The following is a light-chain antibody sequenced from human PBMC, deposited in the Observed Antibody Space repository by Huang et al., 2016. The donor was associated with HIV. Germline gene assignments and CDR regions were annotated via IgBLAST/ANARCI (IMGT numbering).Light chain of an antibody. V-gene: IGKV2-28*01. J-gene: IGKJ3*01. CDR1: QSLLHTNGYNY. CDR3: EQTLQTQFT. Sequence: DIVMTQSPVSLPVTPGEPASISCRSSQSLLHTNGYNYLDWYLQKPGQSPQLLIYLGFNRASGVPDRFSGSGSGTDFTLKISRVEAEDVGVYYCEQTLQTQFTFGPGTKVDIK. CDR2: LGF.